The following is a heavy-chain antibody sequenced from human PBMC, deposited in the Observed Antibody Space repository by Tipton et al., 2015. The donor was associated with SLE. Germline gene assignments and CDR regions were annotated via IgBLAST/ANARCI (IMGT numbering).Heavy chain of an antibody. CDR3: AKDLYGSGSYYFDY. Sequence: SLRLSCAASGFTFDDYAMHGVRQAPGKGLEWVSGISWNSGSIGYADSVKGRFTISRDNAKNSLYLQMNSLRAEDTALYYCAKDLYGSGSYYFDYWGQGTLVTVSS. V-gene: IGHV3-9*01. CDR1: GFTFDDYA. D-gene: IGHD3-10*01. CDR2: ISWNSGSI. J-gene: IGHJ4*02.